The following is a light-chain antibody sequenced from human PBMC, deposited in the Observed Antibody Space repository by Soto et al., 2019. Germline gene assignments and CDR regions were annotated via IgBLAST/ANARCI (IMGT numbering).Light chain of an antibody. CDR2: GAS. J-gene: IGKJ4*01. V-gene: IGKV1-39*01. CDR3: QQSHSTPLT. Sequence: DLRMTQSPSSLSASVGDRVTITCRASQSISSYLNWYQQKPGKAPKVLISGASSLQSGVPLRFSGSGSGTDFTLTISSLQSEDFASYYCQQSHSTPLTFGGGTKVEIK. CDR1: QSISSY.